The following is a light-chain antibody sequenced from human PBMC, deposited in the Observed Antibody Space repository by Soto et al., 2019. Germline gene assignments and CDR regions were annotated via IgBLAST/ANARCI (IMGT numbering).Light chain of an antibody. CDR3: AAWEDSLNGWV. CDR2: SDD. CDR1: SSNVGSNT. V-gene: IGLV1-44*01. Sequence: QSVLTQPPSASGTPGQRVTISCSGSSSNVGSNTVSWYQQLPGTAPKVLIHSDDQRPSGVPDRFSGFRSGSSASLAISGLQSGDEADYYCAAWEDSLNGWVIGGGTKLTVL. J-gene: IGLJ3*02.